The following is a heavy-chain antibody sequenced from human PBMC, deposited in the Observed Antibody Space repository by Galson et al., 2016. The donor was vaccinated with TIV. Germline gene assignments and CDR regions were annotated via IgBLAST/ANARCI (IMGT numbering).Heavy chain of an antibody. D-gene: IGHD7-27*01. CDR1: SDSIINYY. CDR3: ARDLGLGAFDI. J-gene: IGHJ3*02. V-gene: IGHV4-59*01. CDR2: ISDSGRS. Sequence: ETLSLTCTVSSDSIINYYLSWIRQPPGKGLEWIGYISDSGRSNKNPSLKSRVTISGETSKKQISLKLKSVTAADTAMYYCARDLGLGAFDIWGQGTMVTVSS.